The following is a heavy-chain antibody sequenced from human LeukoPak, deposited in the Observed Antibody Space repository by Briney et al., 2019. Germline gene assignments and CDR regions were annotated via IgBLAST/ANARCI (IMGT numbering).Heavy chain of an antibody. CDR2: ITITSSNI. CDR3: ARGHSGSYQRTDAFDI. CDR1: GFTFSTYS. V-gene: IGHV3-48*02. J-gene: IGHJ3*02. Sequence: GGSLRLSCAASGFTFSTYSMNWVRQAPGKGLEWLSYITITSSNIYYADSVKGRFTTSRDNARNSLYLQLNSLRDEDTAVYFCARGHSGSYQRTDAFDIWGQGTTVTVSS. D-gene: IGHD1-26*01.